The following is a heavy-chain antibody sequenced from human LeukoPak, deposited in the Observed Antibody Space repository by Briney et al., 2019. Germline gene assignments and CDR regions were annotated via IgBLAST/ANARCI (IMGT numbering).Heavy chain of an antibody. CDR2: IYYSGST. J-gene: IGHJ4*02. CDR3: ASWGYGDLYYFDY. D-gene: IGHD4-17*01. V-gene: IGHV4-59*01. Sequence: SETLSLTCTVSGGSISSYYWSWIRQPPGKGLEWIGYIYYSGSTNYNPSLKSRVTISVDTSKNQFSLKLSSVTAADTAVYYCASWGYGDLYYFDYWGQGTLVTVSS. CDR1: GGSISSYY.